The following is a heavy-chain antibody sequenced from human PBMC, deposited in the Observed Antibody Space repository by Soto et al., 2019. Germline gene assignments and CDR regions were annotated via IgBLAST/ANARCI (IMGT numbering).Heavy chain of an antibody. CDR3: ARTSPTVTTFYYYYYMDV. CDR2: IYYSGST. D-gene: IGHD4-17*01. CDR1: GGSISSYY. Sequence: SETLSLTCTVSGGSISSYYWGWIRQPPGKGLEWIGYIYYSGSTNYNPSLKSRVTISVDTSKNQFSLKLSSVTAADTAVYYCARTSPTVTTFYYYYYMDVWGKGTTVTVSS. J-gene: IGHJ6*03. V-gene: IGHV4-59*01.